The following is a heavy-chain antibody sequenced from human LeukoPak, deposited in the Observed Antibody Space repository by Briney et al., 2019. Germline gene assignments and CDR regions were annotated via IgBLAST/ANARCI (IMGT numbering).Heavy chain of an antibody. CDR3: ARGASRYSSGWYGY. D-gene: IGHD6-19*01. J-gene: IGHJ4*02. CDR1: GGSFRGYY. V-gene: IGHV4-34*01. CDR2: INHSGST. Sequence: SDPLSLTCAVYGGSFRGYYWIWIRQPPGKGLEWMGEINHSGSTNYTPSLKSRVTISVDTSKNQFSLKLSSVTAADTAVYYCARGASRYSSGWYGYWGQGTLVTVSS.